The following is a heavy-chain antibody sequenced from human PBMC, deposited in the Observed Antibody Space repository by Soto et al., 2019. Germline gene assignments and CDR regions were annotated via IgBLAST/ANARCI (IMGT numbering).Heavy chain of an antibody. CDR1: GFTFSSYA. D-gene: IGHD3-10*01. CDR2: ISGSGGST. CDR3: AQGGVSGYYFDY. J-gene: IGHJ4*02. Sequence: EVQVLESGGGLVQPGGSLRLSCAASGFTFSSYAMSWVRQAPGKGLEWVSGISGSGGSTYYADSVKGRFTISRDNSKNTLYLQMNSLRAEDTAVYYCAQGGVSGYYFDYWGQGTLVTVSS. V-gene: IGHV3-23*01.